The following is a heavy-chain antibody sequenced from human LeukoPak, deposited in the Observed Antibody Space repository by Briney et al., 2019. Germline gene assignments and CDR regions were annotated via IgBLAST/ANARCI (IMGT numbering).Heavy chain of an antibody. D-gene: IGHD6-13*01. CDR2: IYITGST. V-gene: IGHV4-4*09. CDR1: GDSISGHY. CDR3: ARLYSSSWYGYYFDY. J-gene: IGHJ4*02. Sequence: SETLSLTCTVSGDSISGHYWSWIRQPPGKGLEWIGYIYITGSTNYNPSLKGRVTISVDTSKNQFSLKLSSVTAADSAVYYCARLYSSSWYGYYFDYWGQGTLVTVSS.